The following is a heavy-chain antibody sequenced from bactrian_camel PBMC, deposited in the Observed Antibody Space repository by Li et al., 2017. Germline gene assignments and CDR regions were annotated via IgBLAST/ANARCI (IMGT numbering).Heavy chain of an antibody. CDR2: IRRDGDE. CDR3: AAGTRIIVGDYCDGITA. V-gene: IGHV3S31*01. J-gene: IGHJ6*01. Sequence: DVQLVESGGGSVQAGGSLRLSCTHFGYSSSRHCMGWFRQAPGKAREGIAGIRRDGDEYYADSVKGRFTISQDNAKNIIYLQMSSLTPDDTAMYYCAAGTRIIVGDYCDGITAWGQGTQVTVS. D-gene: IGHD3*01. CDR1: GYSSSRHC.